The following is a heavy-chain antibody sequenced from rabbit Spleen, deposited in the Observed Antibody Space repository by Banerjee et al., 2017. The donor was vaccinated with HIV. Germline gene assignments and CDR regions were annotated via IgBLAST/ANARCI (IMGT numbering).Heavy chain of an antibody. D-gene: IGHD8-1*01. CDR3: ARDIVGRSTYMGL. CDR1: GVSFNDKDV. J-gene: IGHJ4*01. Sequence: QSLEESGGGLVKPEGSLTLTCKASGVSFNDKDVMCWVRQAPGKGLEWIACINMVTGKSVYASWAKGRFTISKSSSTTVTLQMTSLTAADTATYFCARDIVGRSTYMGLWGQGPLVTVS. V-gene: IGHV1S40*01. CDR2: INMVTGKS.